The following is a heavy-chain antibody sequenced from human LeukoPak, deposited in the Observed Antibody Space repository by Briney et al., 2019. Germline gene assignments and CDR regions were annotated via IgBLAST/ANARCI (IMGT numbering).Heavy chain of an antibody. Sequence: GGSLRLSCAASGFTVSSNYMSWVRQAPGKGLEWVSVIYSGGTTYYADSVKGRFTISRDNSKNTLYLQMNSLRAEDTAVYYCARDAYCSSTSCYRENWFDPWGQGTLVTVSS. CDR3: ARDAYCSSTSCYRENWFDP. J-gene: IGHJ5*02. CDR1: GFTVSSNY. D-gene: IGHD2-2*01. CDR2: IYSGGTT. V-gene: IGHV3-53*05.